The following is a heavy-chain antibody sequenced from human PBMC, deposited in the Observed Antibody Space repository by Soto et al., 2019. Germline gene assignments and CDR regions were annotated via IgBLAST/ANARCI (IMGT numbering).Heavy chain of an antibody. CDR1: GYSFTSFY. Sequence: ATVKVSCKPSGYSFTSFYMHWVRQAPGQGLEWMGTINPNGGSTTYAQKFQGRVTMTRDTSTSTLYMDLSGLRSEDTAVYYCARAIPHFDYWGQGTLVTVS. V-gene: IGHV1-46*01. J-gene: IGHJ4*02. CDR3: ARAIPHFDY. D-gene: IGHD2-21*01. CDR2: INPNGGST.